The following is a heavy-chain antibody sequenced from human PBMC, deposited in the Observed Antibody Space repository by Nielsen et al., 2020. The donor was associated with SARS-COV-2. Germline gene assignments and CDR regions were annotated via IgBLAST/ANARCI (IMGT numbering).Heavy chain of an antibody. D-gene: IGHD6-13*01. CDR3: ARLTIAAAASDC. CDR2: IIPILGIA. J-gene: IGHJ4*02. V-gene: IGHV1-69*02. CDR1: GYTFTSYY. Sequence: SVKVSCKASGYTFTSYYMHWVRQAPGQGLEWMGRIIPILGIANYAQKFQGRVTITADKSTSTAYMELSSLRSDDTAVYYCARLTIAAAASDCWGQGTLVTVSS.